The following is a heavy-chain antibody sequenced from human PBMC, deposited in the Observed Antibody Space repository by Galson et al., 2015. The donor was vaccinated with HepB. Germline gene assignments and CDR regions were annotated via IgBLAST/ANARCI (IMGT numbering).Heavy chain of an antibody. J-gene: IGHJ4*02. CDR3: ARSEWGGYYGSGSYYDY. CDR2: ISYDGSNK. Sequence: SLRLSCAASGFTFSSYGMHWVRQAPGKGLEWVAVISYDGSNKYYADSVKGRFTISRDNSKNTLYLQMNSLRAEDTAVYYCARSEWGGYYGSGSYYDYWGQGTLVTVSS. V-gene: IGHV3-30*04. CDR1: GFTFSSYG. D-gene: IGHD3-10*01.